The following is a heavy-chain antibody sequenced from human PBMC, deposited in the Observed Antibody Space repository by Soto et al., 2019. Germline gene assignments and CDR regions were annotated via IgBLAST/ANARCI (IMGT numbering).Heavy chain of an antibody. CDR3: ARDGQMLIRGAYYYGMDV. CDR1: GFTFSSYS. CDR2: ISSSSSYI. J-gene: IGHJ6*02. V-gene: IGHV3-21*01. D-gene: IGHD2-15*01. Sequence: PGGSLRLSCAASGFTFSSYSMNWVRQAPGKGLEWVSSISSSSSYIYYADSVKGRFTISRDNAKNSLYLQMNSLRAEDTAVYYCARDGQMLIRGAYYYGMDVWGQGTTVTVSS.